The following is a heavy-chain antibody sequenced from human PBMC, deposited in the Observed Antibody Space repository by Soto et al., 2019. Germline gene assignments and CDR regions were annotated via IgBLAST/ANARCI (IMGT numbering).Heavy chain of an antibody. CDR1: NFSVLTSIYY. V-gene: IGHV4-39*01. J-gene: IGHJ5*02. CDR2: VYYTGTT. Sequence: PSETLSLTCTVSNFSVLTSIYYWAWIRQPPGKGLEWVGTVYYTGTTYYNPSLQSRVTISIDTSKNQFSLNLNSVTAADTAVYYCASSKAYSNGHGYYYVSAWGQGTLVTVSS. CDR3: ASSKAYSNGHGYYYVSA. D-gene: IGHD3-22*01.